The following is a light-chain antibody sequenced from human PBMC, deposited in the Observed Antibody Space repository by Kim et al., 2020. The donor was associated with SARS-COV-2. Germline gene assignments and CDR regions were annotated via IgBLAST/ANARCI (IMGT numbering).Light chain of an antibody. CDR2: AAS. Sequence: DIQMTQSLSSLFASVGDRVTITCRASQTISTKLNWYQQKSGSAPRFLIYAASTLQTGVPSRFSGSGSGTHFTLTISNLQPEDFATYYCQQSHSVPITFGQGTRLEIK. CDR1: QTISTK. J-gene: IGKJ5*01. V-gene: IGKV1-39*01. CDR3: QQSHSVPIT.